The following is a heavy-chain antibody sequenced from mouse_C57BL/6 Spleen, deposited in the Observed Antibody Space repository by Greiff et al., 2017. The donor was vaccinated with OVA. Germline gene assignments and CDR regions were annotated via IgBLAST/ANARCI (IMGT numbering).Heavy chain of an antibody. CDR2: ISDGGSYT. D-gene: IGHD3-2*02. J-gene: IGHJ3*01. V-gene: IGHV5-4*03. CDR3: ARGEAAQPIFAY. CDR1: GFTFSSYA. Sequence: EVKVVESGGGLVKPGGSLKLSCAASGFTFSSYAMSWVRQTPEKRLAWVATISDGGSYTYYPANVKGRFTISRDNAKNNLYLQMSHLKSEDTAMYYCARGEAAQPIFAYWGQGTLVTVSA.